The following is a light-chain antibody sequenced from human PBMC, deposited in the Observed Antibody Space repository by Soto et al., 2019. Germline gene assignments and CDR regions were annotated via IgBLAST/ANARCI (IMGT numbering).Light chain of an antibody. J-gene: IGKJ5*01. V-gene: IGKV3-11*01. CDR1: QSVSFY. Sequence: EIVLTQSPATLSLSPGERVTLSCRASQSVSFYLAWYQQKPGQAPRLLIYDASNRATGIPARFSGSGSGTDFTLTISSLESEDFAFYYCQQRSNWPSFGQGTRLEIK. CDR3: QQRSNWPS. CDR2: DAS.